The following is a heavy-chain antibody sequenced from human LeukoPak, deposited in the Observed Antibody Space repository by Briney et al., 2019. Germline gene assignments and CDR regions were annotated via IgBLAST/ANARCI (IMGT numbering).Heavy chain of an antibody. V-gene: IGHV4-59*08. CDR1: GGSISSYY. CDR3: ARHWKGTQDV. D-gene: IGHD1-14*01. CDR2: IYYSGST. J-gene: IGHJ6*02. Sequence: PPETLSLTCTVSGGSISSYYWSWIRQPPGKGLEWIGYIYYSGSTNYNPSLKSRVTISVDTSKNQFSLKLSSVTAADTAVYYCARHWKGTQDVWGQGTTVTVSS.